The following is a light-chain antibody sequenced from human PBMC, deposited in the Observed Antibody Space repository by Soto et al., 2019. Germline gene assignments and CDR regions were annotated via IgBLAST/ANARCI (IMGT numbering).Light chain of an antibody. V-gene: IGKV1-5*03. J-gene: IGKJ2*01. CDR3: QQYNDSFPYT. Sequence: DIQMTQSPSTLSASVGDRVTITCRASQSISRWLAWYQQKPGTAPKLMIYEASTFESGVPSRFSGSRSGTEFTLTVSSLQPDDFADYYCQQYNDSFPYTFGQGTKVDIK. CDR2: EAS. CDR1: QSISRW.